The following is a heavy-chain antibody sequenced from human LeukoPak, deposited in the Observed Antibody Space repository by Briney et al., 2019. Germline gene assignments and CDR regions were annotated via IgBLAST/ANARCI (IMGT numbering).Heavy chain of an antibody. CDR3: AKDFGRDWYYDFWSGYSYYYYGMDV. J-gene: IGHJ6*02. CDR2: ISYDGSNK. Sequence: GGSLRLSCAASGFTFSSYAMHWVRQAPGKGLEWVAVISYDGSNKYYADSVKGRFTISRDNSKNTLYLQMNSLRAEDTAVYYCAKDFGRDWYYDFWSGYSYYYYGMDVWGQGTTVTASS. D-gene: IGHD3-3*01. V-gene: IGHV3-30*18. CDR1: GFTFSSYA.